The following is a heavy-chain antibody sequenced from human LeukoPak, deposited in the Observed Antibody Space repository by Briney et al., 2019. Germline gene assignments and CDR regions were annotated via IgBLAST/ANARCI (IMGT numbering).Heavy chain of an antibody. J-gene: IGHJ4*02. Sequence: SETLSLTCAVYGGSFSGYYWSWIRQPPGKGLEWIGEINHSGSTNYNPSLKSRVTISVDTSKSQFSLKLSSVTAADTAVYYCARRRGVKIMITFGGVIDYWGQGTLVTVSS. CDR2: INHSGST. D-gene: IGHD3-16*02. CDR1: GGSFSGYY. CDR3: ARRRGVKIMITFGGVIDY. V-gene: IGHV4-34*01.